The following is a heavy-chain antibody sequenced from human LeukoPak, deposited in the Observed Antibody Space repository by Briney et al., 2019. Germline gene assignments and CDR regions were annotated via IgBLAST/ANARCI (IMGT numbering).Heavy chain of an antibody. V-gene: IGHV3-23*01. CDR1: GFTFSSSA. Sequence: GGSLRLSCAASGFTFSSSAMNWVRQAPGKGLEWVSVISGSGGTIYYADSVKGRFTISRDNAKNSLYLQMNSLRAEDTAVYYCARASGGGDCYADYWGQGTLVTVSS. J-gene: IGHJ4*02. D-gene: IGHD2-21*02. CDR3: ARASGGGDCYADY. CDR2: ISGSGGTI.